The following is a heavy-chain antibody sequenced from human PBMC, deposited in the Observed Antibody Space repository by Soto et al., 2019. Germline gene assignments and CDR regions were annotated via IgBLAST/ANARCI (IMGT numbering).Heavy chain of an antibody. V-gene: IGHV3-23*01. Sequence: GGSLRLSCAASGFTFSSYAMSWVRQAPGKGLEWVSAISGSGGSTYYADSVKGRFTISRDNSKNTLYLQMNSLRAEDTAVYYSAKDAGGQYYYDSSGYPPEYFQHWGQGTLVTVSS. CDR1: GFTFSSYA. CDR3: AKDAGGQYYYDSSGYPPEYFQH. CDR2: ISGSGGST. D-gene: IGHD3-22*01. J-gene: IGHJ1*01.